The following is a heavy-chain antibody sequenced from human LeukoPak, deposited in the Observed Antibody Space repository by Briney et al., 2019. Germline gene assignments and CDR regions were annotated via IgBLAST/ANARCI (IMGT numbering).Heavy chain of an antibody. Sequence: GGSLRLSCAASGFTFDDYAMHWVRQAPGKGLEWVSGISWNSGSIGYADSVKGRFTISRDNAKNSLYLQMNSLRAEDTAVYYCAKVGFIVVVVAATPSWFDPWGQGTLVTVSS. CDR2: ISWNSGSI. D-gene: IGHD2-15*01. J-gene: IGHJ5*02. CDR3: AKVGFIVVVVAATPSWFDP. V-gene: IGHV3-9*01. CDR1: GFTFDDYA.